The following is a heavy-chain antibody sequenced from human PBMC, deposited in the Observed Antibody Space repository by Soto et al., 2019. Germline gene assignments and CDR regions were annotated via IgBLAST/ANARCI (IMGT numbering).Heavy chain of an antibody. Sequence: GGSLRLSCAASGFTFSSYWMHWVRQAPGKGLVWVSRINSDGSSTSYADSVKGRFTISRDNAKNTLYLQMNSLRAEDTAVYYCASKSGPTPDYYYYYYMDVWGKGTTVTVSS. CDR3: ASKSGPTPDYYYYYYMDV. V-gene: IGHV3-74*01. CDR1: GFTFSSYW. J-gene: IGHJ6*03. CDR2: INSDGSST. D-gene: IGHD3-3*01.